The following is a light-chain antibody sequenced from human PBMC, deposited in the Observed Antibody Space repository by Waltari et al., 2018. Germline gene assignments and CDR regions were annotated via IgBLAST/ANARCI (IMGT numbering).Light chain of an antibody. CDR1: TNDLGSYNY. CDR3: CSYAGSYTWV. CDR2: DVT. J-gene: IGLJ3*02. Sequence: SALTQPRSVSGSPGQSVTISCTGTTNDLGSYNYVSWYQQHPGKAPKLIILDVTKRPAGVPERLSGSKSGNTASLTISGLRAEDKAEYYCCSYAGSYTWVFGGGTKLTVV. V-gene: IGLV2-11*01.